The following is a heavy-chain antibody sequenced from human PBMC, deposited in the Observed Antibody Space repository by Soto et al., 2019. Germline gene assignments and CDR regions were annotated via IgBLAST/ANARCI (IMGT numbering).Heavy chain of an antibody. J-gene: IGHJ6*02. CDR2: IIPGFGKA. CDR1: GGTLRNYG. D-gene: IGHD4-17*01. Sequence: QVQLVQTGAEVKKPGSSVRVSCKASGGTLRNYGISWVRQAPGQGLEWMGGIIPGFGKANYAQKFQGRVTITADESTSTVYMDVTSLRSEDTAVYYCARGDATKIVVTTYYGMDVWGQGTTVTVSS. V-gene: IGHV1-69*12. CDR3: ARGDATKIVVTTYYGMDV.